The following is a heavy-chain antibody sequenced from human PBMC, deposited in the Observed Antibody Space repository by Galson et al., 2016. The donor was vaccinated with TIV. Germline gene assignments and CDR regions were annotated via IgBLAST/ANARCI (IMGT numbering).Heavy chain of an antibody. J-gene: IGHJ4*02. CDR3: ARISGYYDSSGHYIPRSFDY. Sequence: PALVEPTQTLTLTCSFSGFSLNTDGMCVNWIRQPPGKALEWLARIDWDDDKSYTSSLKTRLTISKDTSKNQVVLTMTNVDPVDTATYYCARISGYYDSSGHYIPRSFDYWGQGTLVTVSS. V-gene: IGHV2-70*11. D-gene: IGHD3-22*01. CDR1: GFSLNTDGMC. CDR2: IDWDDDK.